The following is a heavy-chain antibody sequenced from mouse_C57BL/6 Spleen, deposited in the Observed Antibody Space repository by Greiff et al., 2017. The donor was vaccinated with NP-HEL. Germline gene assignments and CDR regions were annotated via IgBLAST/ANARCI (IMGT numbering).Heavy chain of an antibody. V-gene: IGHV1-15*01. J-gene: IGHJ4*01. CDR2: IDPETGGT. Sequence: VQLQQSGAELVRPGASVTLSCKASGYTFTDYEMHWVKQTPVHGLEWIGAIDPETGGTAYNQKFKGKAILTAAKSSSTAYMELRSLTSEDSAVYYCTRIYDGYYAMDYWGQGTSVTVSS. CDR3: TRIYDGYYAMDY. CDR1: GYTFTDYE. D-gene: IGHD2-3*01.